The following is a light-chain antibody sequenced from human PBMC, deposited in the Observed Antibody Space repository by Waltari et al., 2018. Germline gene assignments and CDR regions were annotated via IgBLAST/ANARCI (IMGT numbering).Light chain of an antibody. V-gene: IGKV3-20*01. CDR1: QSVSSSY. CDR2: GAS. Sequence: IVLTQPPGTLSLSLGERATLSCRASQSVSSSYLAWYQQKPGQAPRLLIYGASSRATGIPDRFSGSGSGTDFTLTISRLEPEDFAVYYCQQYGSSLWTFGQGTKVEIK. CDR3: QQYGSSLWT. J-gene: IGKJ1*01.